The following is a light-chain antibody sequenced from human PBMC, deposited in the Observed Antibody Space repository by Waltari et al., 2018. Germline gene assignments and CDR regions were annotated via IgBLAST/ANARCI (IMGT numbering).Light chain of an antibody. Sequence: SYEVTQPPSVSVSPGQTANITCSGDKLGDKYACWYQKKPGQSPVMVIYQNRQRPSGIPERFSGSNSGNTATLTISGTQAMDEADYYCQAWDISTDVVFGGGTKLTVL. CDR2: QNR. V-gene: IGLV3-1*01. CDR1: KLGDKY. CDR3: QAWDISTDVV. J-gene: IGLJ2*01.